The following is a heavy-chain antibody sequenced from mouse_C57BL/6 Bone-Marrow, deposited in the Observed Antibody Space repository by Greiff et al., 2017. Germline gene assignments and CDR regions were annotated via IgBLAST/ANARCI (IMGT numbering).Heavy chain of an antibody. V-gene: IGHV6-3*01. J-gene: IGHJ4*01. CDR3: LSYVPVYDMDY. CDR1: GFTFSNSW. CDR2: IRLKSDNYAT. Sequence: EVMLVESGGGLVQPGGSMKLSCVASGFTFSNSWMNWVRQSPEKGLEWVAQIRLKSDNYATHYAESVKGRFTISRDDSKSSVYLQMNNLRAEDTGIYYCLSYVPVYDMDYWGQGTSVTVAS. D-gene: IGHD2-12*01.